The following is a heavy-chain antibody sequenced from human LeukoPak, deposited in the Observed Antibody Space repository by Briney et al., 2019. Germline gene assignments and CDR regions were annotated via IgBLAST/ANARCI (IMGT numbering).Heavy chain of an antibody. J-gene: IGHJ4*02. CDR2: IYYSGST. Sequence: SETLSLTCTVSGGSISTFYWNWIRQPPGKGLEWIGHIYYSGSTNYNPSLKSRVTISVDASKNQFSLHLNSVSPEDTAVYYCARDNFADRYDFDYWGQGTLVTVSS. V-gene: IGHV4-59*12. CDR3: ARDNFADRYDFDY. D-gene: IGHD3-16*02. CDR1: GGSISTFY.